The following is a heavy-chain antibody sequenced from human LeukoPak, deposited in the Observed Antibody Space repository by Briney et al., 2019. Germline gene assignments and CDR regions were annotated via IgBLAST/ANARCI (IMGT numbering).Heavy chain of an antibody. Sequence: SETLSLTCTVSGGSISSGGYYWSWIRQHPGKGLAWIGYIYYSGSTYYNPSLKSRVTISVDTSKNQFSLKLSSVTAADTAVYYCAREAAAAGKNYFDYWGQGTLVTVSS. CDR1: GGSISSGGYY. CDR2: IYYSGST. D-gene: IGHD6-13*01. V-gene: IGHV4-31*03. J-gene: IGHJ4*02. CDR3: AREAAAAGKNYFDY.